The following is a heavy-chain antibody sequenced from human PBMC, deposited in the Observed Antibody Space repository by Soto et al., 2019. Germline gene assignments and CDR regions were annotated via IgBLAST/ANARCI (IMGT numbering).Heavy chain of an antibody. CDR2: MNPNSGNT. J-gene: IGHJ4*02. Sequence: QVQLVPSGAEVKKPGASVKVSCKASGYTFTSYDINWVRQATGQGLEWMGWMNPNSGNTGYAQKFQGRVTMTRNTSISTASMELSRLRSDDTAVYYCARGLTMVRGAAEAYWGQGTLVTVSS. CDR3: ARGLTMVRGAAEAY. V-gene: IGHV1-8*01. D-gene: IGHD3-10*01. CDR1: GYTFTSYD.